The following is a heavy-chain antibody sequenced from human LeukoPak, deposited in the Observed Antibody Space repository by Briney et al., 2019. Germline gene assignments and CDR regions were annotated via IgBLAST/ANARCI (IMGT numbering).Heavy chain of an antibody. J-gene: IGHJ5*02. D-gene: IGHD3-3*01. CDR1: GGSFSAYY. CDR2: IYYSGST. CDR3: AAADYDFWSGYYWFDP. V-gene: IGHV4-34*01. Sequence: PSETLSLTCAVYGGSFSAYYWSWIRQPPGKGLEWIGSIYYSGSTYYNPSLKSRVTISVDTSKNQFSLKLSSVTAADTAVYYCAAADYDFWSGYYWFDPWGQGTLVTVSS.